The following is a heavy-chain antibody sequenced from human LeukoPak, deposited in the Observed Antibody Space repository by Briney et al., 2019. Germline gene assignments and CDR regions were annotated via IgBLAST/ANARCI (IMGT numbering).Heavy chain of an antibody. CDR1: GGSFSGYY. V-gene: IGHV4-34*01. CDR2: INHSGST. CDR3: ASGTPPPTYYYDSSGYYYFDY. J-gene: IGHJ4*02. Sequence: SETLSLTCAVYGGSFSGYYWSWIRQPPGKGLEWIGEINHSGSTNYNPSLKSRVTISVDTSKNQFSLKLSSVTAADTAVYYCASGTPPPTYYYDSSGYYYFDYWGQGTLVTVSS. D-gene: IGHD3-22*01.